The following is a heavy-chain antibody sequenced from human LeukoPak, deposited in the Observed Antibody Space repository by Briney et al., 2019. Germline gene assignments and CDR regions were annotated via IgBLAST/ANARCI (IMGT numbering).Heavy chain of an antibody. CDR2: INSNSGGT. CDR3: ARGHESSPSYDF. CDR1: GYTFIDYY. Sequence: ASVKVSCKTSGYTFIDYYVLWVRQAPGQGLEWLGWINSNSGGTKYAQEFQGRVTMTRDTSTTTAYMELSGLRSDDTAVYYCARGHESSPSYDFWGQGTLVTVSS. D-gene: IGHD3/OR15-3a*01. J-gene: IGHJ1*01. V-gene: IGHV1-2*02.